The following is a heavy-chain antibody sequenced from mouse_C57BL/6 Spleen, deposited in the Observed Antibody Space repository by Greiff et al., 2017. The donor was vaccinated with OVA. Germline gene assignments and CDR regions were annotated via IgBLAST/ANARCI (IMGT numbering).Heavy chain of an antibody. CDR1: GYTFTSYW. J-gene: IGHJ2*01. CDR2: INPSSGYT. D-gene: IGHD2-1*01. CDR3: ATIYYGNYEDFDY. Sequence: QVQLKQSGAELAKPGASVKLSCKASGYTFTSYWMHWVKQRPGQGLEWIGYINPSSGYTKYNQKFKDKATLTADKSSSTAYMQLSSLTYEDSAVYYCATIYYGNYEDFDYWGQGTTLTVSS. V-gene: IGHV1-7*01.